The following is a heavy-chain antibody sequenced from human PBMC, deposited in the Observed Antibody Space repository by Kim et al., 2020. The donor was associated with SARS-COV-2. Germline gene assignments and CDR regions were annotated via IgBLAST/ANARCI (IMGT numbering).Heavy chain of an antibody. D-gene: IGHD1-26*01. V-gene: IGHV4-39*01. Sequence: SETLSLTCTVSGGSISSSRYYWGWIRQPPGKGLEWIGSIYYSGSTYYNPSLKSRVTISVDTSKNQFSLKLSSVTAADTAVYYCAILGSGLLNWFDPWGQG. CDR3: AILGSGLLNWFDP. J-gene: IGHJ5*02. CDR1: GGSISSSRYY. CDR2: IYYSGST.